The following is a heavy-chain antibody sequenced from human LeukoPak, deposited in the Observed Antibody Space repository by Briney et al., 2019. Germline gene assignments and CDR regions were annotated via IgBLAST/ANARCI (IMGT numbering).Heavy chain of an antibody. CDR2: IRSKAYGGTT. D-gene: IGHD5-24*01. J-gene: IGHJ4*02. CDR3: TSSRDGYNFYFDY. CDR1: GFTFGDYA. V-gene: IGHV3-49*04. Sequence: GRSLRLSCTASGFTFGDYAMSWVRQAPGKGLEWVGFIRSKAYGGTTEYAVSVKGRFTISRDDSKSIAYLQMNSLKTEDTAVYYCTSSRDGYNFYFDYWGQGTLVTVSS.